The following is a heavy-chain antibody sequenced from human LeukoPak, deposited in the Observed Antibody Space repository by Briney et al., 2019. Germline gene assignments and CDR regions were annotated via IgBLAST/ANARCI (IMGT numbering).Heavy chain of an antibody. Sequence: GGSLRLSCAASGFTFSNLWMSWVRQAPGKGLKWVANIKQDGSEKYYVDSVKGRFTISRDNAKNSLYLQMNSLKDEDTAVYYCAKDFDYWGQGTLVTVSS. CDR3: AKDFDY. V-gene: IGHV3-7*01. CDR1: GFTFSNLW. J-gene: IGHJ4*02. CDR2: IKQDGSEK.